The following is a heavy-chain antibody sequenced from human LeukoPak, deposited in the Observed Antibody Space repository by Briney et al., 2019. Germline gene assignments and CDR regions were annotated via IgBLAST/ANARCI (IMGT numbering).Heavy chain of an antibody. V-gene: IGHV3-30*03. J-gene: IGHJ5*02. CDR3: ARGTTVVWKPPFDP. Sequence: PGRSLRLSCAASGFTFSDYGMHWVRQAPGKGLEWVALISYDGSHKDYTDSVKGRFAISRDNSKNTLYLQMNSLRAEDTAVYYCARGTTVVWKPPFDPWGQGTLVTVSS. CDR1: GFTFSDYG. D-gene: IGHD4-23*01. CDR2: ISYDGSHK.